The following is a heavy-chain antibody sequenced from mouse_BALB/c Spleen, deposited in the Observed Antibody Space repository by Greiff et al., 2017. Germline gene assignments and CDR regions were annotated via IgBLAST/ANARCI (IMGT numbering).Heavy chain of an antibody. Sequence: EVNLVESGGGLVQPGGSRKLSCAASGFTFSSFGMHWVRQAPEKGLEWVAYISSGSSTIYYADTVKGRFTISRDNPKNTLFLQMTSLRSEDTAMYYCASSRKGAMDYWGQGTSVTVSS. CDR2: ISSGSSTI. J-gene: IGHJ4*01. V-gene: IGHV5-17*02. CDR3: ASSRKGAMDY. CDR1: GFTFSSFG.